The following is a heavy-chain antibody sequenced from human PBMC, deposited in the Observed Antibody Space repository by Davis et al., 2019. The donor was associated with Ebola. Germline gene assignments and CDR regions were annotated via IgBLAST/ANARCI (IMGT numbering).Heavy chain of an antibody. D-gene: IGHD5-24*01. V-gene: IGHV3-30*18. CDR2: ISYDGSNK. J-gene: IGHJ6*02. CDR1: GFTFSSYG. Sequence: GESLKISCAASGFTFSSYGMHWVRQAPGKGLEWVAVISYDGSNKYYADSVKGRFTISRDNSKNTLYLQMNSLRAEDTAVYYCAKDADRDGYTPRDGMDVWGQGTTVTVSS. CDR3: AKDADRDGYTPRDGMDV.